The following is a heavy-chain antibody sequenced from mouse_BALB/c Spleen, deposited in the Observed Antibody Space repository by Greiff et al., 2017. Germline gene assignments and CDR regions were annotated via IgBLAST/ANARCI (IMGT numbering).Heavy chain of an antibody. D-gene: IGHD2-1*01. CDR1: GYSFTSYY. CDR3: ARFGNYGYAMDY. V-gene: IGHV1-66*01. J-gene: IGHJ4*01. Sequence: QVQLKQSGPELVKPGASVKISCKASGYSFTSYYIHWVKQRPGQGLEWIGWIFPGSGNTKYTEKFKGQATLTADTSSSTAYMQLSSLTSEDSAVYFCARFGNYGYAMDYWGQGTSVTVSS. CDR2: IFPGSGNT.